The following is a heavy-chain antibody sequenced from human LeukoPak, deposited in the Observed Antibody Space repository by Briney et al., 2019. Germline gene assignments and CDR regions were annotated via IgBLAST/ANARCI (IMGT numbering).Heavy chain of an antibody. CDR3: ARPPRRGNVGYFQG. CDR2: IKEDGSEK. Sequence: GGSLRLSCAASGFTFSSYWMSWVRQAPGKGLEWVANIKEDGSEKYYVDSVKGQFTISRDNAKNSLYLQMNSLRAEDTAVYYCARPPRRGNVGYFQGWGQGTLVTVSS. J-gene: IGHJ1*01. V-gene: IGHV3-7*01. CDR1: GFTFSSYW. D-gene: IGHD2-15*01.